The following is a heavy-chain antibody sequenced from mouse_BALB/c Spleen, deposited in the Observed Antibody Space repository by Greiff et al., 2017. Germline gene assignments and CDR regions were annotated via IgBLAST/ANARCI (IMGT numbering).Heavy chain of an antibody. CDR1: GYTFTSYW. CDR3: ARDHFFAY. V-gene: IGHV1S81*02. CDR2: INPSNGRT. J-gene: IGHJ3*01. Sequence: VQLQQPGAELVKPGASVKLSCKASGYTFTSYWMHWVKQRPGQGLEWIGEINPSNGRTNYNEKFKSKATLTVDKSSSTAYMQLSSLTSEDSAVYYCARDHFFAYWGQGTLVTVSA.